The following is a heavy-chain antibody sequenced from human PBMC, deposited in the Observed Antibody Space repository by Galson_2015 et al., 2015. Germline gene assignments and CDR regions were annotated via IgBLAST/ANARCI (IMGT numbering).Heavy chain of an antibody. CDR1: GYILNGYS. Sequence: SCKASGYILNGYSLNWVRQAPGQGLEWMGWINGNNGNPTYAQGFTGRFVFSLDTSVSTAYLQITSLKPEDTAVYSCARTSSSGWYTDYWGQGTLGTVSS. D-gene: IGHD6-19*01. CDR2: INGNNGNP. J-gene: IGHJ4*02. V-gene: IGHV7-4-1*02. CDR3: ARTSSSGWYTDY.